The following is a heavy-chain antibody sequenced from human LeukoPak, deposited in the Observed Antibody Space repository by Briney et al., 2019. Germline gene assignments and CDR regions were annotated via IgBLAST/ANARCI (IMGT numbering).Heavy chain of an antibody. CDR2: INPNSGGT. D-gene: IGHD5-24*01. CDR3: AREDVEMATIFFDY. V-gene: IGHV1-2*02. CDR1: GYTFTGYY. Sequence: VSVKVSCKASGYTFTGYYMHWVRQAPGQGLEWMGWINPNSGGTNYAQKFQGRVTMTRDTSISTAYMELSRLRSDDTAVYYCAREDVEMATIFFDYWGQGTLVTVSS. J-gene: IGHJ4*02.